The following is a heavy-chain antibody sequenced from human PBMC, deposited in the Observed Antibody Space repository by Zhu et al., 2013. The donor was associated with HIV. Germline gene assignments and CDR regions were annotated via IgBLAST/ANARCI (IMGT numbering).Heavy chain of an antibody. CDR2: INPNSGGT. CDR3: ARDRDYGDYDSPGY. V-gene: IGHV1-2*02. D-gene: IGHD4-17*01. Sequence: QVQLVQSGTEVKKPGASVKVSCKASGYTFTRFGISWVRQAPGQGLEWMGWINPNSGGTNFAQKFQGSVTMTRDTSISAAYMELSRLRSDDTAVYYCARDRDYGDYDSPGYWGQGTLVTVSS. CDR1: GYTFTRFG. J-gene: IGHJ4*02.